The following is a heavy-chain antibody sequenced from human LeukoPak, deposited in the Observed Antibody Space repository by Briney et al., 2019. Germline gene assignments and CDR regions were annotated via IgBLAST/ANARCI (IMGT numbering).Heavy chain of an antibody. CDR1: GFTFSSYS. J-gene: IGHJ4*02. CDR2: ISSSSSTI. D-gene: IGHD6-13*01. V-gene: IGHV3-48*01. CDR3: AGGHSSSWYWQITKFDY. Sequence: SGGSLRLSCAASGFTFSSYSMNWVRQAPGKGLEWVSYISSSSSTIYYADSVKGRFTISRDNAKNSLYLQMNSLRAEDTAVYYCAGGHSSSWYWQITKFDYWGQGTLVTVSS.